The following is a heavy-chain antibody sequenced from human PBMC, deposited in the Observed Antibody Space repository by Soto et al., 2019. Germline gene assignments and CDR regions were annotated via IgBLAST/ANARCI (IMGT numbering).Heavy chain of an antibody. CDR1: GGTISSANW. J-gene: IGHJ3*02. CDR3: VTAFDSSGYGYFDM. CDR2: IYHTGTS. D-gene: IGHD5-12*01. Sequence: PSEILSLTCSVSGGTISSANWWNWVRQSPGKGLEWIGHIYHTGTSNFNPSLKSRVAMSVDKSKNQFSLKMTSVTAADTAVYYCVTAFDSSGYGYFDMWGQGTKVPVSS. V-gene: IGHV4-4*02.